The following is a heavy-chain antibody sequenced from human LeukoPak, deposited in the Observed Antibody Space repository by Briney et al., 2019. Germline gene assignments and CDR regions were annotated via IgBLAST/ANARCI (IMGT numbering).Heavy chain of an antibody. D-gene: IGHD2-8*01. CDR3: ARTSLDCKNGVCYDY. CDR2: VSVYSHNT. V-gene: IGHV1-18*04. CDR1: GYTFTGYY. Sequence: ASVKVSCKASGYTFTGYYMHWVRQAPGQGLEWMGWVSVYSHNTNYAQKFQGRVTVTSDTSTSTAYMELRSLRSDDTAVYYCARTSLDCKNGVCYDYWGQGTLVTVSS. J-gene: IGHJ4*02.